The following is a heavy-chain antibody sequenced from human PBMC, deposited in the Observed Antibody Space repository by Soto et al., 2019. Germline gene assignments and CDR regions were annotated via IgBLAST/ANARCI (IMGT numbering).Heavy chain of an antibody. CDR1: GGSISSSNYY. J-gene: IGHJ6*02. V-gene: IGHV4-39*01. CDR2: IYYSGST. CDR3: ASPLWERGEYYYYVVDV. D-gene: IGHD1-26*01. Sequence: QLQLQESGLGLVKPSETLSLTCTVSGGSISSSNYYWGWIRQPPGKGLEWIGSIYYSGSTYYNPSLKSRVTISIDTSKTQFSLKLSSVTAADTAVYYCASPLWERGEYYYYVVDVWGQGTTVTVSS.